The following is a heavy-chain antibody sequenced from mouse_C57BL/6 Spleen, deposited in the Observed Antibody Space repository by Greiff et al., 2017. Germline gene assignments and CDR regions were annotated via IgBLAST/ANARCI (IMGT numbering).Heavy chain of an antibody. V-gene: IGHV5-4*03. J-gene: IGHJ2*01. CDR1: GFTFSSYA. CDR2: ISDGGSYT. CDR3: ARGGFTTVVYFDY. Sequence: EVMLVESGGGLVKPGGSLKLSCAASGFTFSSYAMSWVRQTPEKRLEWVATISDGGSYTYYPDNVKGRFTISRDNAKNNLYLQMSHLKSEDTAMYYCARGGFTTVVYFDYWGQGTTLTVSS. D-gene: IGHD1-1*01.